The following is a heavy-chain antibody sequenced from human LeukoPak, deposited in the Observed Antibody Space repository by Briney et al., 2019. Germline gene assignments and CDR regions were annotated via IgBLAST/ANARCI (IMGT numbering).Heavy chain of an antibody. D-gene: IGHD6-19*01. Sequence: GGSLRLSCAASRFTFSSYAMHWVRQAPGKGLEWVAVISYDANDKYYADSVKGRFIISRDNSKNTLYLQMNSLRADDTAVYYCARDRGQWLVYFDYWGQGTLVTVSS. CDR3: ARDRGQWLVYFDY. CDR1: RFTFSSYA. V-gene: IGHV3-30-3*01. J-gene: IGHJ4*02. CDR2: ISYDANDK.